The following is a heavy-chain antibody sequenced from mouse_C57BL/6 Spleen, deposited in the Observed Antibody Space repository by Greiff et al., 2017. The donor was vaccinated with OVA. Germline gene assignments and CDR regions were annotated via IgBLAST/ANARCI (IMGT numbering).Heavy chain of an antibody. V-gene: IGHV1-47*01. D-gene: IGHD1-1*01. CDR3: ARRGYYGSSYDY. J-gene: IGHJ2*01. CDR1: GYTFTTYP. CDR2: FHPYNDDT. Sequence: VKLQQSGAELVKPGASVKMSCKVSGYTFTTYPIEWMKQNHGKSLEWIGNFHPYNDDTKYNEKFKGKATLTVEKSSSTVYLELSRLTSDDSAVYYCARRGYYGSSYDYWGQGTTLTVSS.